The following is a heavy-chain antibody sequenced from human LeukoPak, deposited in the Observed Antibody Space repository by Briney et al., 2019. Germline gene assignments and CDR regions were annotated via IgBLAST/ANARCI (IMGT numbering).Heavy chain of an antibody. J-gene: IGHJ4*02. CDR1: DFTFNTYD. CDR2: INTRSSTS. Sequence: PGGSLRLACAASDFTFNTYDMNWVRQAPGKGLEWVSFINTRSSTSYYAEAVKGRFTISRDNAKNSLYLQMNRLSDEDTAVYYCARGGSGWAFDYWGQGTLVTVPS. CDR3: ARGGSGWAFDY. D-gene: IGHD6-19*01. V-gene: IGHV3-48*02.